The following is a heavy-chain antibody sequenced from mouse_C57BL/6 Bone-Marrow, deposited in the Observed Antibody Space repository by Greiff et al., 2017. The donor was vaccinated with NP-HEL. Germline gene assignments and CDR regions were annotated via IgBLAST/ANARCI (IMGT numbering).Heavy chain of an antibody. D-gene: IGHD2-3*01. CDR2: IHPNSGST. CDR3: ARYYDGYYLYFDY. Sequence: VQLQQPGAELVKPGASVKLSCKASGYTFTSYWMHWVQQRPGQGLEWIGMIHPNSGSTNYNEKFKSKATLNVDKSSSTAYMQLSSLTSEDSAVYYCARYYDGYYLYFDYWGQGTTLTVSS. V-gene: IGHV1-64*01. J-gene: IGHJ2*01. CDR1: GYTFTSYW.